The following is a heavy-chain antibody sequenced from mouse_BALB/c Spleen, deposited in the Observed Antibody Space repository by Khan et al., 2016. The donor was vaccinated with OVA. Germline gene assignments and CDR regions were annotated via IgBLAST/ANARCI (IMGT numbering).Heavy chain of an antibody. CDR1: GFTFSTYG. J-gene: IGHJ3*01. CDR3: ARLAYYYNSEGFAY. Sequence: EVQLVESGGDLVKPGGSLKLSCAASGFTFSTYGMSWVRQTPDKRLEWVATISSGGSYTYYPDSVKGRFTISSDNAKNILNLQMRSPKSADTAMYHCARLAYYYNSEGFAYWGQGTLVTVSA. CDR2: ISSGGSYT. V-gene: IGHV5-6*01. D-gene: IGHD1-1*01.